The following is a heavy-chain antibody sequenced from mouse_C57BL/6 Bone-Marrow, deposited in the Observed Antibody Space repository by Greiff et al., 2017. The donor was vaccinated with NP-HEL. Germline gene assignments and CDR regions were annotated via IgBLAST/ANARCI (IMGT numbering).Heavy chain of an antibody. J-gene: IGHJ4*01. V-gene: IGHV5-6*01. CDR3: ARQAPAYYRAYYAMDY. CDR2: ISSGGSYT. Sequence: EVQLQESGGDLVKPGGSLKLSCAASGFTFSSYGMSWVRQTPDKRLEWVATISSGGSYTYYLDSVKGRFTISRDNAKNTLYLQMSSLKSEDTAMYYCARQAPAYYRAYYAMDYWGQGTSVTVSS. CDR1: GFTFSSYG. D-gene: IGHD2-14*01.